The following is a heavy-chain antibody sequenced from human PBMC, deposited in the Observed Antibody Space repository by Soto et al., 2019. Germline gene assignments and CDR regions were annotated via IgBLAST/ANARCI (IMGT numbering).Heavy chain of an antibody. D-gene: IGHD6-13*01. Sequence: SETLSLTCTVSGGSISSYYWSWIRQPPGKGLEWIGYIYYSGSTNYNPSLKSRVTLSVDTSKNQFSLKLSSVTAADTAVYYFARLEYSSSWSYYYYYGMDVWGQGTTVTVSS. CDR1: GGSISSYY. J-gene: IGHJ6*02. CDR2: IYYSGST. CDR3: ARLEYSSSWSYYYYYGMDV. V-gene: IGHV4-59*08.